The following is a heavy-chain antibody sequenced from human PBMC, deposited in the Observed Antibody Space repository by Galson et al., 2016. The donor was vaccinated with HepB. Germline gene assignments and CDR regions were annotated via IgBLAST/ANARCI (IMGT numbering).Heavy chain of an antibody. J-gene: IGHJ3*02. V-gene: IGHV1-2*04. Sequence: SVKVSCKASGYTFTAYYMHWVRQAPGQGLEWMGWINPNSGGTNYAQKFQGCVTMTRDTSISTAYMELTRLTYDDTAVYYCARDRDIGAAANGDVFDIWGQGTMVTFSS. CDR3: ARDRDIGAAANGDVFDI. CDR2: INPNSGGT. D-gene: IGHD6-13*01. CDR1: GYTFTAYY.